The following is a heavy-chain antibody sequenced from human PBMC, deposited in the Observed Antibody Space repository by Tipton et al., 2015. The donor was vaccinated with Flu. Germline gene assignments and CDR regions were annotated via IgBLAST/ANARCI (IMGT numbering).Heavy chain of an antibody. D-gene: IGHD3-10*01. CDR1: GGSIRSYY. CDR2: ISPSGST. V-gene: IGHV4-4*07. J-gene: IGHJ4*02. Sequence: TLSLTCTVSGGSIRSYYWSWIRQPAGKGLEWIGRISPSGSTNYNASLKGRVTMSVDTSKNQFSLKLTSVTAADTAMYYCDSYGSESYWGQGTLVTVSS. CDR3: DSYGSESY.